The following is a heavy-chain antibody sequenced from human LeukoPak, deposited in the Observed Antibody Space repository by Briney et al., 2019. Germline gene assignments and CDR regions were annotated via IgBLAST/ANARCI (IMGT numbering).Heavy chain of an antibody. CDR2: IYTSGST. Sequence: PSETLSLTCTVSGGSISSYYWSWIRQPAGKGLEWIGRIYTSGSTNYNPSLKSRVTISVDTSKNQFSLKLSSVIAADTAVYYCARDIVTAAGSWFDPWGQGTLVTVSS. J-gene: IGHJ5*02. D-gene: IGHD6-13*01. CDR3: ARDIVTAAGSWFDP. V-gene: IGHV4-4*07. CDR1: GGSISSYY.